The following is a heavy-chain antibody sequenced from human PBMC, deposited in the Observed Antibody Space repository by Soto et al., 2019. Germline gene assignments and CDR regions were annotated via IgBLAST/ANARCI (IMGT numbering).Heavy chain of an antibody. D-gene: IGHD2-15*01. CDR2: MFYSGLT. V-gene: IGHV4-39*07. J-gene: IGHJ4*02. CDR3: AKYRRTQAEGYSLHY. Sequence: SETLSLTCSVSGYSVSSSDYYWAWIRQPPGKGLEWIGSMFYSGLTYYNPSLKSRVTLSVDTSKNQFSLKLNSVNGADTAVYYCAKYRRTQAEGYSLHYWGQGILVTVSS. CDR1: GYSVSSSDYY.